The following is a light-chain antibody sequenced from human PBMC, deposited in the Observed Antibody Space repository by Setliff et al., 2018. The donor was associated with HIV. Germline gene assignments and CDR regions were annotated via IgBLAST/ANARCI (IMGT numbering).Light chain of an antibody. V-gene: IGLV1-40*01. CDR3: QSYDRSLNSVV. CDR1: SSNIGAGFD. CDR2: ANN. J-gene: IGLJ2*01. Sequence: QSVLTQPPSVSGAPGQRVTISCTGSSSNIGAGFDVHWYQQVPGTAPKLLIYANNNRPSGVPDRFSGSNSGTSASLAITGLQPQDEGDYYCQSYDRSLNSVVFGGGTKVT.